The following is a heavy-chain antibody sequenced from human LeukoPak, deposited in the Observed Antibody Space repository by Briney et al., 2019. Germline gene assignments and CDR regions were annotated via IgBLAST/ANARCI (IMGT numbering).Heavy chain of an antibody. Sequence: GGSLRLSCTGPGFTFGDFAMSSVRQAPGKGLEWVSDQSDTGYYRNYADSAKGRFTISRDNSKNSLWLQMNSLRVEDTAVYYCARKWHGGVDIWSQGAMVTVSS. CDR1: GFTFGDFA. V-gene: IGHV3-23*01. CDR3: ARKWHGGVDI. D-gene: IGHD2-8*01. CDR2: QSDTGYYR. J-gene: IGHJ3*02.